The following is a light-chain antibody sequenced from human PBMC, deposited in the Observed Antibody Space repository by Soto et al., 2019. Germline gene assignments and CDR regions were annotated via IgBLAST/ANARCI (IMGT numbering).Light chain of an antibody. V-gene: IGLV2-23*01. CDR1: SSDVGSYNL. CDR2: EGS. Sequence: QSALTQPASVSGSPGQSITLSCTGTSSDVGSYNLVSWYQQHPGKAPKIMIYEGSKRPSGVSNRFSGSKSGNTAYLTISGLQAEEEADYYCCSYAGSSTYVLGTGTK. CDR3: CSYAGSSTYV. J-gene: IGLJ1*01.